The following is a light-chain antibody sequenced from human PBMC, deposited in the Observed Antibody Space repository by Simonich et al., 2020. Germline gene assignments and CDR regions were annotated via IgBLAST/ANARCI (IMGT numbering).Light chain of an antibody. Sequence: QSALTQPASVSGSPGQSITISCTGTSSDVGSYNLVSWYQQHPGKAPKLMIYDVSKPPSGVSNRFSGSHSGNTASLTISGLQAEDEADYYCSSYTSSSSVVFGGGTKLTVL. J-gene: IGLJ2*01. CDR2: DVS. CDR1: SSDVGSYNL. V-gene: IGLV2-14*02. CDR3: SSYTSSSSVV.